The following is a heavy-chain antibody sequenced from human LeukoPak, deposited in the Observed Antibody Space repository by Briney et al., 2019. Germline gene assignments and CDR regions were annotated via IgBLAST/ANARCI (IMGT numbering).Heavy chain of an antibody. D-gene: IGHD5-12*01. J-gene: IGHJ4*02. Sequence: GESLKISCKGSGYSFTSYWIGWVRQMPGKGLEWMGIIYPGGSDTRYSPSFQGQVTISADKSISTAYLQWSSLTAEDTAVYYCARVIGYGQVAFDYWGQGTLVTVSS. CDR3: ARVIGYGQVAFDY. CDR1: GYSFTSYW. V-gene: IGHV5-51*01. CDR2: IYPGGSDT.